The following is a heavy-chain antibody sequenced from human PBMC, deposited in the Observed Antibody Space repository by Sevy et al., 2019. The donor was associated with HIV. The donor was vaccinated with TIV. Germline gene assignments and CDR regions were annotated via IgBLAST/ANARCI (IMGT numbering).Heavy chain of an antibody. CDR1: GFTFSPYW. V-gene: IGHV3-7*01. CDR3: ARGVGLDC. CDR2: IRPDGSDK. Sequence: GGSLRLSCAASGFTFSPYWMTWVRQAPGKGLEWVANIRPDGSDKYYVDSVKGRLTISRDNAKNSLYRQMNSLRADDTAMYYCARGVGLDCWGQGALVTVSS. J-gene: IGHJ4*02. D-gene: IGHD1-26*01.